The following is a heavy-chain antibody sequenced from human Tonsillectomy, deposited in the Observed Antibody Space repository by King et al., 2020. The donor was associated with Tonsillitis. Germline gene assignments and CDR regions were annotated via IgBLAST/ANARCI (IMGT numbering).Heavy chain of an antibody. CDR1: GFTFSTYD. Sequence: VQLVERGGGVVQPGRSLRLSCAASGFTFSTYDMHWVRQAPGKGLEWVTVTSYDESNKYYADSVQGRFIISRDNTKNTLYLQMNSLRAEDTAVYYCAKDLYYYDSSGYLDYWGQGTLGTGSA. D-gene: IGHD3-22*01. V-gene: IGHV3-30*18. CDR3: AKDLYYYDSSGYLDY. CDR2: TSYDESNK. J-gene: IGHJ4*02.